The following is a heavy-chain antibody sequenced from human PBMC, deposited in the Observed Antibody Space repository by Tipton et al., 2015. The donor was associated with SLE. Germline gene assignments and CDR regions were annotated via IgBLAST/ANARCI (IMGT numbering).Heavy chain of an antibody. Sequence: TLSLTCTVSGGSISSSSYYWGWIRQPPGKGLEWIGSIYYSGSTYYNPSLKSRVTISVDTTKNQFSQKLSSVTAADTAVYYCASRPRGIAVAGTNPYFQHWGQGTLVTVSS. CDR2: IYYSGST. V-gene: IGHV4-39*07. CDR3: ASRPRGIAVAGTNPYFQH. D-gene: IGHD6-19*01. J-gene: IGHJ1*01. CDR1: GGSISSSSYY.